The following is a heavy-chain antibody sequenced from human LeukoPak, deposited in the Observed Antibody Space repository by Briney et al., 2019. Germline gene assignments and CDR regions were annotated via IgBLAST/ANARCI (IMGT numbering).Heavy chain of an antibody. Sequence: GGSLRLSCVASGFTFSSYAMGWVRQAPGKRPEWVSSLTDSGGTTYYVDSVKGRFTISRDNSKNTLYLHMNSLRAEDTAVYYCAKEPASSGWFDPWGQGTLVAVSS. CDR3: AKEPASSGWFDP. J-gene: IGHJ5*02. V-gene: IGHV3-23*01. CDR2: LTDSGGTT. D-gene: IGHD6-19*01. CDR1: GFTFSSYA.